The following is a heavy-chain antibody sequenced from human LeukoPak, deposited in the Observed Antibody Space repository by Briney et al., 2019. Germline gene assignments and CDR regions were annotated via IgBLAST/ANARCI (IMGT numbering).Heavy chain of an antibody. CDR1: GFTFSSYG. D-gene: IGHD1-26*01. J-gene: IGHJ4*02. CDR2: ISYDGSNK. CDR3: ARDTNVEFVEWAPLFDY. Sequence: GGSLRLSCAASGFTFSSYGMHWVRQAPGKGLEWVAVISYDGSNKYYADSVKGRFTISRDNSKNTLYLQMNSLRAEDTAVYYCARDTNVEFVEWAPLFDYWGQGTLVTVSS. V-gene: IGHV3-30*03.